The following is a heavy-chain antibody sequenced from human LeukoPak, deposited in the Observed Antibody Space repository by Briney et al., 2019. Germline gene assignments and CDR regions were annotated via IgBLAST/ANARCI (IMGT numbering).Heavy chain of an antibody. V-gene: IGHV3-7*01. Sequence: GGSLRLSCAASGFTFSSYWMSWVRQAPGKGLEWVANIKQDGSEKYYVDSVKGRFTISRDNAKNSLYLQMNSLRAEDTAVYYCARSPHYDILTGYYYYYMDVWGKGTTVTISS. CDR2: IKQDGSEK. CDR1: GFTFSSYW. CDR3: ARSPHYDILTGYYYYYMDV. D-gene: IGHD3-9*01. J-gene: IGHJ6*03.